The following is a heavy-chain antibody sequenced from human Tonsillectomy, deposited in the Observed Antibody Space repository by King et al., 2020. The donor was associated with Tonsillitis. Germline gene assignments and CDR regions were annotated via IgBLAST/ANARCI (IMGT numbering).Heavy chain of an antibody. J-gene: IGHJ4*02. Sequence: QLQESGPGLVKPSQTLSLTCTVSGGSISSGGYYCNWIRQHPGKGLEWIGYIYYSGSTYYNPSLKSRVTISVDTSRNQFSLKLSSVTAADTAVYYCARSHDGGTYNWGQGTLVTVSS. CDR3: ARSHDGGTYN. CDR1: GGSISSGGYY. CDR2: IYYSGST. V-gene: IGHV4-31*03. D-gene: IGHD1-26*01.